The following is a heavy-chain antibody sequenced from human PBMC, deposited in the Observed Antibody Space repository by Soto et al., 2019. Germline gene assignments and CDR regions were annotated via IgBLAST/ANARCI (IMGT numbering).Heavy chain of an antibody. CDR1: GGTFSSYA. V-gene: IGHV1-69*06. J-gene: IGHJ3*02. Sequence: VASVKVSCKASGGTFSSYAISWVRQAPGQGLEWMGGIIPIFGTANYARKFQGRVTITADKSTSTAYMELSSLRSEDTAVYYCAREATSDAFDIWGQGTMVTVSS. CDR3: AREATSDAFDI. D-gene: IGHD2-2*01. CDR2: IIPIFGTA.